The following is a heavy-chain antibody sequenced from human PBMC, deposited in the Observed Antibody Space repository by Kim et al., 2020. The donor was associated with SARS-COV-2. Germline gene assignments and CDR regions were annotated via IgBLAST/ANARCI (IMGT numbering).Heavy chain of an antibody. Sequence: ASVKVSCKASGYTFTDYYIHWLRQAPGQGLEWVGRVNPNSGGANYAQKFQGRVTLTRDTSISTAYMDLSRLRSDDAAIYYCARDDVDLVVVEPVSDTVLDVLDYWGQGTLVTVSS. D-gene: IGHD2-15*01. V-gene: IGHV1-2*06. CDR1: GYTFTDYY. J-gene: IGHJ4*02. CDR3: ARDDVDLVVVEPVSDTVLDVLDY. CDR2: VNPNSGGA.